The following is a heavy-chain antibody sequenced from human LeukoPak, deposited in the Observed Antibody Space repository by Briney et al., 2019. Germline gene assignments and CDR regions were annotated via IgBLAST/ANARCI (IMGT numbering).Heavy chain of an antibody. Sequence: PGGSLRLSCAASGFTFNSYTMSWVRQAPGKGLEWVSAISGSGGSTYYADSVKGRFTISRDNSKNTLYLQMNSLRAEDTAVYYCANGTVTNSRRGWFDPWGQGTLVTVSS. CDR2: ISGSGGST. D-gene: IGHD4-17*01. CDR3: ANGTVTNSRRGWFDP. CDR1: GFTFNSYT. V-gene: IGHV3-23*01. J-gene: IGHJ5*02.